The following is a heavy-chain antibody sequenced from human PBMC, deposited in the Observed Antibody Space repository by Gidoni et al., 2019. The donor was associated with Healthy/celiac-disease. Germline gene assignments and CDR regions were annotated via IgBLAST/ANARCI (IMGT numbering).Heavy chain of an antibody. Sequence: EVQLVESGGGLVQPGGSLRLSCAASGFTFSSYDMHWFRQATGKGLEWVSAIGTAGDTYYPGSVKGRFTISRENAKNSLYLQMNSLRAGDTAVYYCARGAFTLYVDYYDSSGGDDAFDIWSQGTMVTVSS. D-gene: IGHD3-22*01. CDR3: ARGAFTLYVDYYDSSGGDDAFDI. CDR2: IGTAGDT. CDR1: GFTFSSYD. V-gene: IGHV3-13*04. J-gene: IGHJ3*02.